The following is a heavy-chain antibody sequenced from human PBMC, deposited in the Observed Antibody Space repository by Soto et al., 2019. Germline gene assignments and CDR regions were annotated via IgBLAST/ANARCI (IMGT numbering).Heavy chain of an antibody. V-gene: IGHV4-59*08. CDR1: SGSISTFY. CDR2: IYSSGNT. J-gene: IGHJ4*02. D-gene: IGHD6-19*01. CDR3: ARVGGSGWNFDS. Sequence: SETLSLTCTVSSGSISTFYWSWIRQPPGKGLEWIGFIYSSGNTNYNPSLKSRVTISVDTSKNQFSLRLSSVTAADTAVYYCARVGGSGWNFDSWGQGILVTSPQ.